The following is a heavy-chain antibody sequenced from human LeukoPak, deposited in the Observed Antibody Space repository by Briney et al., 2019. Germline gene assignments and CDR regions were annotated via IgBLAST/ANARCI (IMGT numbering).Heavy chain of an antibody. CDR2: IYHSGST. CDR1: GASVSSSGYY. Sequence: SETLSLTCTVSGASVSSSGYYWSWIRQPPGKGLEWIGYIYHSGSTNYNPSLKSRATISVDTSKNQFSLKLTSMTAADTAVYYCGRETIAATGTSVFFDYWGQGTLVTVSS. V-gene: IGHV4-61*08. D-gene: IGHD6-13*01. CDR3: GRETIAATGTSVFFDY. J-gene: IGHJ4*02.